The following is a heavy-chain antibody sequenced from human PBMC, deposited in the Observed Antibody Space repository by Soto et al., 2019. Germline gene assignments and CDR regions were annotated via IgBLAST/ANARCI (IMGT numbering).Heavy chain of an antibody. J-gene: IGHJ3*02. CDR2: IWANGINK. V-gene: IGHV3-33*01. Sequence: PGGSLRLSCAASGFPFTTYCIHWVRQAPYKGLEWLAVIWANGINKYYADSVRGRFTISRDNSKNTLDLQMNNLRAEDTALYYCVRERGPFDAFDIWGHGTMVAV. CDR3: VRERGPFDAFDI. CDR1: GFPFTTYC.